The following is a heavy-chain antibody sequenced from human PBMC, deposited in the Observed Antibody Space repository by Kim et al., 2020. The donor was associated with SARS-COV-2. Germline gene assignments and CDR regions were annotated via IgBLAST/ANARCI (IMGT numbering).Heavy chain of an antibody. Sequence: GESLKISCKGSGYSFTSYWIGWVRQMPGKGLEWMGIIYPGDSDTRYSPSFQGQVTISADKSISTAYLQWSSRKASDTAMYYCARRPLGYCSGGSCSPGGMDDWGQGTTVTVSS. V-gene: IGHV5-51*01. CDR1: GYSFTSYW. CDR2: IYPGDSDT. D-gene: IGHD2-15*01. J-gene: IGHJ6*02. CDR3: ARRPLGYCSGGSCSPGGMDD.